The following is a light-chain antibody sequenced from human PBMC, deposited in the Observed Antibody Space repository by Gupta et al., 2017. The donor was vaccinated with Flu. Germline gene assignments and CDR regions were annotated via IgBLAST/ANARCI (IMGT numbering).Light chain of an antibody. CDR2: RDS. CDR3: QAWESGTWV. J-gene: IGLJ3*02. V-gene: IGLV3-1*01. Sequence: CSGDNLEKDYVCWYQQKPGQSPLLVIYRDSKRPSGIPERFSGSSSGTTATLIISGTQAVDEADYYCQAWESGTWVFGGGTKLTVL. CDR1: NLEKDY.